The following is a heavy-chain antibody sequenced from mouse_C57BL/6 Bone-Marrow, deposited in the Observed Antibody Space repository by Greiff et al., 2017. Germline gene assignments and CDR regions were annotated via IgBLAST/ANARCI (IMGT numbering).Heavy chain of an antibody. CDR1: GFNIKDYY. J-gene: IGHJ1*03. CDR3: TSYYGSSPYWYFDV. Sequence: VQLQQSGAELVRPGASVKLSCTASGFNIKDYYMHWVKQRPEQGLEWIGRLDPEDGDTEYAPKFPGKATMTADTSSNTAYLQLSSLTSEDTAVYYCTSYYGSSPYWYFDVWGTGTTVTVSS. V-gene: IGHV14-1*01. D-gene: IGHD1-1*01. CDR2: LDPEDGDT.